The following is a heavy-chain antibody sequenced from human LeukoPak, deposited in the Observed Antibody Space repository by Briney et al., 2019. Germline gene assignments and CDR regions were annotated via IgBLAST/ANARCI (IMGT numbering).Heavy chain of an antibody. CDR2: IYYSGST. D-gene: IGHD3-22*01. CDR3: ARGRHYDSSGYYSGVPDDAFDI. V-gene: IGHV4-59*01. CDR1: GGPIRSYY. J-gene: IGHJ3*02. Sequence: SEPLSLTCTVSGGPIRSYYWSWIRQPPGKGLAWIGHIYYSGSTNYNPSLKSRVTISVDTSKNQFSLKLSSVTAADTAVYYCARGRHYDSSGYYSGVPDDAFDIWGQGTMVTVSS.